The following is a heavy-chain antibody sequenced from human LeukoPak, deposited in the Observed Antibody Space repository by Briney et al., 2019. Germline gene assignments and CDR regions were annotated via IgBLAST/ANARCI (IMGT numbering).Heavy chain of an antibody. V-gene: IGHV3-53*01. D-gene: IGHD7-27*01. Sequence: PGRSLRLSCAASGFTVSSNYMSWVRQAPGKGLEWVSVIYSGGSTYYADSVKGRFTISRDNSKNTLYLQMNSLRAEDTAVYYCARSHLGNFDYWGQGTLVTVSS. J-gene: IGHJ4*02. CDR1: GFTVSSNY. CDR3: ARSHLGNFDY. CDR2: IYSGGST.